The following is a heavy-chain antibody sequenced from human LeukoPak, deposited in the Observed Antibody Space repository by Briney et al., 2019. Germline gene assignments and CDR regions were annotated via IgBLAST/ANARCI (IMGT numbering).Heavy chain of an antibody. Sequence: ASVKVSCKASGCTFSSYAISWVRQAPGQGLEWMGGIIPIFGTANYAQKFQGRVTITADESTSTAYMGLSSLRSEDTAVYYCAARPYSSSWYDPYYFDYWGQGTLVTVSS. CDR3: AARPYSSSWYDPYYFDY. V-gene: IGHV1-69*13. J-gene: IGHJ4*02. D-gene: IGHD6-13*01. CDR2: IIPIFGTA. CDR1: GCTFSSYA.